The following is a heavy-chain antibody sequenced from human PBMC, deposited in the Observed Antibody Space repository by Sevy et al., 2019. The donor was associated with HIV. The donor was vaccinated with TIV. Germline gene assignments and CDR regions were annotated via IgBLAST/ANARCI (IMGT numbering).Heavy chain of an antibody. D-gene: IGHD3-9*01. V-gene: IGHV3-7*01. CDR2: IKEDGSQK. Sequence: GGSLRLSCAASGFIFSDYAMSWVRQAPGKGLEWVANIKEDGSQKNYLESVKGRFTISRDNAKNLLYLQMNNLRADDTAVYYCARDPDILSGYPSHYFDYWGQGTLVTVSS. CDR1: GFIFSDYA. CDR3: ARDPDILSGYPSHYFDY. J-gene: IGHJ4*02.